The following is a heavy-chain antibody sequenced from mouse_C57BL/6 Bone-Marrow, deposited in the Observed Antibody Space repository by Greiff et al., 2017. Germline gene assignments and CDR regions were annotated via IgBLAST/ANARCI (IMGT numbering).Heavy chain of an antibody. D-gene: IGHD1-2*01. Sequence: EVQLVESGGGLVKPGGSLKLSCAASGFTFSSYAMSWVRQTPEKRLEWVATISDGGSYTYYPDNVKGRFTISRDNAKNNLYLQMSHLKSEDTAMYYCARDEYGIWYFDVWGTGTTVTVSS. J-gene: IGHJ1*03. CDR1: GFTFSSYA. CDR2: ISDGGSYT. CDR3: ARDEYGIWYFDV. V-gene: IGHV5-4*01.